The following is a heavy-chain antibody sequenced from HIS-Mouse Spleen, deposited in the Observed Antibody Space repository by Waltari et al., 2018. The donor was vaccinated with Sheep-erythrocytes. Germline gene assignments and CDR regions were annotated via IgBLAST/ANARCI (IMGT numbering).Heavy chain of an antibody. CDR1: GGSISSGDYY. Sequence: QVQLQESGPGLVQPSQTLSLTCTVSGGSISSGDYYWSWIRQPPGKGLEWIGYIYYSGRTYYNPSLKSRVTISVDTSKNQFSLKLSSVTAADTAVYYCARALANWGSSFDYWGQGTLVTVSS. J-gene: IGHJ4*02. V-gene: IGHV4-30-4*01. CDR3: ARALANWGSSFDY. CDR2: IYYSGRT. D-gene: IGHD7-27*01.